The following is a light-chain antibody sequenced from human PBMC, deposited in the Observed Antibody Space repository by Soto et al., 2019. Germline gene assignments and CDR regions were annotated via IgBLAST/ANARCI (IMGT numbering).Light chain of an antibody. CDR1: SSNIGADYG. Sequence: QSVLTQPPSVSGAPGQRVTISCTWSSSNIGADYGVHWYQQLPGTAPKLLIYGDNNRPSGVPDRFSGSKSGTSASLAITGLQDEDAADYYCHSYDNSRWVFGSGTKVTVL. V-gene: IGLV1-40*01. J-gene: IGLJ1*01. CDR2: GDN. CDR3: HSYDNSRWV.